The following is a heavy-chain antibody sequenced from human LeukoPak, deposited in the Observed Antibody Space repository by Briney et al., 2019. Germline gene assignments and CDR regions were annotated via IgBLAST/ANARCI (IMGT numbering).Heavy chain of an antibody. Sequence: GASVKVSCKASGYTFTSYGISWVRQAPGQGLEWMGWISAYNGNTNYAQKLQGRVTMTTDTSTSTAYMELRSLGSDATAVYYCARGRIGENSWGADSYYMDVWGKGTTVTVSS. J-gene: IGHJ6*03. CDR3: ARGRIGENSWGADSYYMDV. D-gene: IGHD6-13*01. CDR2: ISAYNGNT. V-gene: IGHV1-18*01. CDR1: GYTFTSYG.